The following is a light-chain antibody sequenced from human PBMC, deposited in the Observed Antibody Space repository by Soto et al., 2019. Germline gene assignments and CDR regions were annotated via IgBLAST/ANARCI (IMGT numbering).Light chain of an antibody. V-gene: IGKV1-6*01. CDR3: LQDYSWPWT. CDR1: QDVRNY. Sequence: AIQMTQSPSPLSASVGDRLTITCRASQDVRNYVGWYQQKPGKAPKFLIYGAFSLETGIPSRFSGSGYGTEFTLTINSLLPEDFATYFCLQDYSWPWTFGQGTKVDIK. CDR2: GAF. J-gene: IGKJ1*01.